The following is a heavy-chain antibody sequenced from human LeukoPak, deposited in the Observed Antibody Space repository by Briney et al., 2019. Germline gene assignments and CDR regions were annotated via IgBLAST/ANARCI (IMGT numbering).Heavy chain of an antibody. D-gene: IGHD3-22*01. CDR2: ISRSSYYL. CDR3: ARSMMVPRDYYYMDV. J-gene: IGHJ6*03. V-gene: IGHV3-21*01. CDR1: GFTFSSYA. Sequence: GGSLRLSCAASGFTFSSYAMSWVRQAPGKGLEWVSSISRSSYYLDYADSVKGRFTISRDNAKNSLFLQMNSLRAEDTAIYYCARSMMVPRDYYYMDVWGKGTTVTVSS.